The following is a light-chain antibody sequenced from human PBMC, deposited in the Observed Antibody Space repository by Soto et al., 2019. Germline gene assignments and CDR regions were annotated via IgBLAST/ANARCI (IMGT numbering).Light chain of an antibody. J-gene: IGLJ1*01. V-gene: IGLV3-1*01. CDR1: KLGDKF. Sequence: SYELTQPPSVSVSPGQTASITCSGEKLGDKFAWWYQQKPGQSPVRVISQDNKRPSGIPERFSGSNSGNTATLTISGTQAMDEADYYCQAWDSNTNYVFGSGTKLTVL. CDR3: QAWDSNTNYV. CDR2: QDN.